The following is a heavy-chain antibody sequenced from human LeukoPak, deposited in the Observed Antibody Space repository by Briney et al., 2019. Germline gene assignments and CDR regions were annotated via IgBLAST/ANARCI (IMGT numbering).Heavy chain of an antibody. CDR2: IYTSGST. CDR1: GGSISGYY. J-gene: IGHJ4*03. CDR3: ARQDSKVGAYTGPYHFDY. V-gene: IGHV4-4*07. D-gene: IGHD1-26*01. Sequence: SETLSLTCTVSGGSISGYYWNWIRQPAGKGLVWIGRIYTSGSTHDNPSLKSRVTMSVDTSKNQVSLKVSSVTAADTAVYYCARQDSKVGAYTGPYHFDYWGQGTTVTASS.